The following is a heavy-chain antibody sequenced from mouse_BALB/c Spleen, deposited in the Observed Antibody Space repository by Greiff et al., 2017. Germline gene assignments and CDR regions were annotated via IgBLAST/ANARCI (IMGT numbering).Heavy chain of an antibody. J-gene: IGHJ4*01. CDR1: GYSFTSYY. V-gene: IGHV1S135*01. Sequence: VQLQQSGPELMKPGASVKISCKASGYSFTSYYMHWVKQSHGKSLEWIGYIDPFNGGTSYNQKFKGKATLTVDKSSSTAYMHLSSLTSEDSAVYYCARTDYYAMDYWGQGTSVTVAS. CDR2: IDPFNGGT. CDR3: ARTDYYAMDY.